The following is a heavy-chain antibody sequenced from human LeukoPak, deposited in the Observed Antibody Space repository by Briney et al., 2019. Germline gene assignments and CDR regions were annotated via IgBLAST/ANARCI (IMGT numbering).Heavy chain of an antibody. J-gene: IGHJ2*01. CDR1: GGSISSGTYY. CDR2: ISYSGST. V-gene: IGHV4-39*07. CDR3: ASREISTWYFGL. D-gene: IGHD3-16*02. Sequence: KPSETLSLTCTVSGGSISSGTYYWGWIRQPPGKGLEWIGTISYSGSTYYNPSLKSRVTISVDTSKNQFSLKLSSVTAADTAVFYCASREISTWYFGLWGRGTLVTVSS.